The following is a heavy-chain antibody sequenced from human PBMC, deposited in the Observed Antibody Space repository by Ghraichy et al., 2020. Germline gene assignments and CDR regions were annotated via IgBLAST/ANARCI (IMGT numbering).Heavy chain of an antibody. J-gene: IGHJ6*02. V-gene: IGHV1-18*01. D-gene: IGHD3-3*01. CDR1: GYTFTSYG. Sequence: ASVKVSCKASGYTFTSYGISWVRQGPGQGLEWMGWISAHNGNTNYAQMLQGRVTMTTDTSTSTAYMEVRSLRSDDTAVYYCARVHPYYDFCSGRYGMDVWGQGTTVTVSS. CDR3: ARVHPYYDFCSGRYGMDV. CDR2: ISAHNGNT.